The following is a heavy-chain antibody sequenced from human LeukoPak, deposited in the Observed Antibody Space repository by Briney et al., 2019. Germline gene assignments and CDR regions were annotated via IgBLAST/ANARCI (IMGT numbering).Heavy chain of an antibody. CDR2: VSGSGGST. CDR1: GFTFGDHI. Sequence: PGGSLRLSCAASGFTFGDHIMNWVRQLPGKRLEWVAYVSGSGGSTYYADSVKGRFTISRDNSKNTLYLQMNSLRAEDTAVYYCAKDVAGKGNYFDYWGQGTLVTVSS. J-gene: IGHJ4*02. V-gene: IGHV3-23*01. D-gene: IGHD6-19*01. CDR3: AKDVAGKGNYFDY.